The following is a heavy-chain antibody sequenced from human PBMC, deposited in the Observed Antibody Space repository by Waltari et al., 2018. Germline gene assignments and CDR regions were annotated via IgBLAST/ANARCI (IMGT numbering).Heavy chain of an antibody. V-gene: IGHV1-69*05. D-gene: IGHD3-16*01. CDR2: IIPIFGTS. CDR3: ARVGAAYTSLSPFDY. J-gene: IGHJ4*02. Sequence: QVQLVQSGAEVKKPGSSVKVSCKASGGTFSSYAISWVRQDPGQGLEWMGGIIPIFGTSNYAQKFQGRVTITTYESTSTAYMGLSSLRSEDTAVYYCARVGAAYTSLSPFDYWGQGTLVTVSS. CDR1: GGTFSSYA.